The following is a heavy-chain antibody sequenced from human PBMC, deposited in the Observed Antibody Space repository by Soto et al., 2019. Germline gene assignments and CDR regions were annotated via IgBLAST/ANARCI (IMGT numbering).Heavy chain of an antibody. V-gene: IGHV4-61*01. CDR2: MYYTGVT. CDR1: GGSVRSGNHF. CDR3: ARGGEPLGYYGLDV. J-gene: IGHJ6*02. Sequence: SETLSLTCSVSGGSVRSGNHFWNWIRQPPGRGLEWLGYMYYTGVTNYNPSLKSRVSMSVDTSKDQFSLNLTSLTAADTAVYYCARGGEPLGYYGLDVWGQGTTVTV.